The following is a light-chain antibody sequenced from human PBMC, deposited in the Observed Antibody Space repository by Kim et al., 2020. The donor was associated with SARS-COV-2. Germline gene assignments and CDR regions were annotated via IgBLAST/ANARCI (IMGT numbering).Light chain of an antibody. CDR1: QRVSSSY. J-gene: IGKJ4*01. Sequence: PGGRATLSCRASQRVSSSYLAWYQQKPGQAPRLLIYGASSRATSIPDRISGSGAGAYFTLTISRLEAEDVAVYYCQQYGSSPRLTFGEGTKVDIK. CDR2: GAS. V-gene: IGKV3-20*01. CDR3: QQYGSSPRLT.